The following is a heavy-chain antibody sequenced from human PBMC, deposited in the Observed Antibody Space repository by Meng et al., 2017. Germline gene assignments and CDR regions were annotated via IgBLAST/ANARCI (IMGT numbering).Heavy chain of an antibody. Sequence: VQLGESGGGVIQPGSSLRLSCAAAVFTFSSYGMHWVRQAPGKGLEWVAVIWYDGSNKYYADSVKGRFTISRDNSKNALYLQMNSLRAEDTAVYYCARGLSTTYWYFDLWGRGTLVTVSS. CDR3: ARGLSTTYWYFDL. CDR1: VFTFSSYG. J-gene: IGHJ2*01. CDR2: IWYDGSNK. D-gene: IGHD2/OR15-2a*01. V-gene: IGHV3-33*01.